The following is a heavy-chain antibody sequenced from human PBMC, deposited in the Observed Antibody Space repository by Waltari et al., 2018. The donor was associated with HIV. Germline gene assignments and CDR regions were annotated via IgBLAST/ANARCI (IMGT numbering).Heavy chain of an antibody. Sequence: QVQLQQWGAGLLKPSETLSLTCAVYGGSFSDYYWNWLRQPPGTGLEWIGEINHSGSTNYNPSLKSRVTISVDTSKNQFSLQLSSVTAADTAVYYCARLRFLEWSMKPYYYYGMDVWGQGTTVTVSS. J-gene: IGHJ6*02. V-gene: IGHV4-34*01. CDR2: INHSGST. D-gene: IGHD3-3*01. CDR1: GGSFSDYY. CDR3: ARLRFLEWSMKPYYYYGMDV.